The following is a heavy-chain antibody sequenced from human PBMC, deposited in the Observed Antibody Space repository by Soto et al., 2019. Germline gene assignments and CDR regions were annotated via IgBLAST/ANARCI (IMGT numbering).Heavy chain of an antibody. V-gene: IGHV3-48*03. Sequence: GGSLRLSCAASGFTFSSYEMNWVRQAPGKGLEWVSYISSSGSTIYYADSVKGRFTISRDNAKNSLYLQMNSLRAEDTAVYYCARPPHRGPGYFQHWGQGTLVTVSS. J-gene: IGHJ1*01. CDR2: ISSSGSTI. CDR3: ARPPHRGPGYFQH. CDR1: GFTFSSYE.